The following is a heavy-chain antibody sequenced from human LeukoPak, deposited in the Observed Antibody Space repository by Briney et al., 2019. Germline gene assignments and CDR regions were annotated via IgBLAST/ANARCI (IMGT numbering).Heavy chain of an antibody. J-gene: IGHJ4*02. Sequence: GGSLRLSCTASGFTFGDYAMSWFRQAPGKGLEWVGFIRSKAYGGTTEYAASVKGRFTISRDDSKSIAYLQMNSLKTEDTAVYYCTRGPYSSGWYEEGYWGQGILVTVSS. V-gene: IGHV3-49*03. CDR2: IRSKAYGGTT. D-gene: IGHD6-19*01. CDR3: TRGPYSSGWYEEGY. CDR1: GFTFGDYA.